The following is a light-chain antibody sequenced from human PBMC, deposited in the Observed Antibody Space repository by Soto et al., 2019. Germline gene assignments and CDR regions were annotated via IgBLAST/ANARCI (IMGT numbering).Light chain of an antibody. CDR2: AAS. J-gene: IGKJ2*01. Sequence: EIVLTQSPGTLSVSLGERATLSCRVSQSFSSSYLAWYQHKPGQAPRLLIFAASSRATGVPDRFRGSGSGTDFTLTINRLEPEDFAVYYCQQDGTSPYTFGQGTKLEIK. CDR1: QSFSSSY. V-gene: IGKV3-20*01. CDR3: QQDGTSPYT.